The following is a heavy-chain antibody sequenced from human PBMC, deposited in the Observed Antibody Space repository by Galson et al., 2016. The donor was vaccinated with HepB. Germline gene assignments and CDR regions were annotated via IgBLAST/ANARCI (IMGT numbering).Heavy chain of an antibody. CDR1: ISSGGYY. Sequence: ISSGGYYWSWIRQHPGKGLEWIGYLHYSGSTYYNPSLKSRVTISVDTSKKQFSLKLSSVTAADTAVYYCARVKSHYYYYMDVWGKGTTVIVSS. CDR2: LHYSGST. J-gene: IGHJ6*03. V-gene: IGHV4-31*02. CDR3: ARVKSHYYYYMDV.